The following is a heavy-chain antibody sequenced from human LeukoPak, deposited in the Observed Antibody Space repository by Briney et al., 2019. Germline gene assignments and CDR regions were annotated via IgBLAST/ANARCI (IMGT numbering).Heavy chain of an antibody. J-gene: IGHJ5*02. Sequence: GGSLRLSCAASGFTFSSYSMNWVRQAPGKGLEWVSSISSSSSYIYYADSVKGRFTISRDNAKNSLYLQMNSLRAEDTAVYYCARVRSLSVLPFSEWFDPWGQGTLVTVSS. CDR3: ARVRSLSVLPFSEWFDP. CDR2: ISSSSSYI. D-gene: IGHD3-3*01. V-gene: IGHV3-21*01. CDR1: GFTFSSYS.